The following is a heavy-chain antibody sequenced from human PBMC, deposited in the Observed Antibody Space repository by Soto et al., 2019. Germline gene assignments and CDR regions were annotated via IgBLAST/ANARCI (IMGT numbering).Heavy chain of an antibody. CDR2: ISSSGSTI. CDR3: ARDGGNFWRGYPFDY. J-gene: IGHJ4*02. V-gene: IGHV3-48*03. D-gene: IGHD3-3*01. Sequence: EVQLVESGGGLVQPGGSLRLSCAASGFTFSSYEMNWVRQAPGKGLEWVSYISSSGSTIYYADSVKGRFTISRDNAKNSLYLQMNSLRAEDRAVYYCARDGGNFWRGYPFDYWGQGTLVTASS. CDR1: GFTFSSYE.